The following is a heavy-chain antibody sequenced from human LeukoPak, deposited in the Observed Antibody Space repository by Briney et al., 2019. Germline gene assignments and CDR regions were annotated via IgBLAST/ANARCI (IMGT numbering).Heavy chain of an antibody. V-gene: IGHV3-23*01. CDR3: AKASTVTTRGDAFDI. Sequence: PGGSLTLSFAGSGFTFSSYAMSWVRPAPGKGLEWVSAISGSGGSTYYAGSVKGRFTISRDNSKNPLYLQMNSLRAEDTAVYYCAKASTVTTRGDAFDIWGQGTMVTVSS. CDR1: GFTFSSYA. CDR2: ISGSGGST. J-gene: IGHJ3*02. D-gene: IGHD4-17*01.